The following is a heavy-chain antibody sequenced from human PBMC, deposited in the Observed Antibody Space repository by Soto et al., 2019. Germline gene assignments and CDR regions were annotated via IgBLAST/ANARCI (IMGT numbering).Heavy chain of an antibody. CDR2: IWYDGSNK. CDR1: GFTFNTYG. D-gene: IGHD2-15*01. CDR3: ARADCTGAYCYSWPFNYGVDV. J-gene: IGHJ6*02. Sequence: QVQLVESGGGVVQPGGSLRLSCTTSGFTFNTYGMHWVRQAPGKGLEWVAIIWYDGSNKYYADSVKGRFTISRDNSKNTLYLQMNSLRAEDTALYYCARADCTGAYCYSWPFNYGVDVWGQGTTVTVPS. V-gene: IGHV3-33*08.